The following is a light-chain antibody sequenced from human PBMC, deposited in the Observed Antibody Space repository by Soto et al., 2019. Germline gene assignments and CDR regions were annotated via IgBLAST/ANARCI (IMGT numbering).Light chain of an antibody. CDR2: GDT. V-gene: IGLV1-40*01. Sequence: QSVLTQPPSVSGAPGQRVTISCTGSSSNIGAGYDVHWYQHLPGTGPKLLIYGDTNRPSGVPDRFSGSKSGTSASLAITGLQSGDEADYYCQSYDSSLSGHVVFGGGTKLTVL. CDR3: QSYDSSLSGHVV. CDR1: SSNIGAGYD. J-gene: IGLJ2*01.